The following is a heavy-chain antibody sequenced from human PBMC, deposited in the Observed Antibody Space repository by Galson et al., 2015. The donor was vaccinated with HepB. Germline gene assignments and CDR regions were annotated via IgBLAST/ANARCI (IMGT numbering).Heavy chain of an antibody. CDR1: GYTLTELS. D-gene: IGHD3-16*01. V-gene: IGHV1-24*01. CDR3: ATVTKLWARYFDS. J-gene: IGHJ4*02. Sequence: SVKVSCKVSGYTLTELSMHWVRQAPGKGLEWMGGFDPEDGETIYAQRFQGRVTMTEDTSTDTAYMELSSLRSEDTAVYYCATVTKLWARYFDSGGQEPLVPVSS. CDR2: FDPEDGET.